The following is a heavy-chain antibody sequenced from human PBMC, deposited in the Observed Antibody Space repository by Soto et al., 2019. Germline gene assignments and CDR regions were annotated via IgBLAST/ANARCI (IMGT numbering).Heavy chain of an antibody. CDR1: GGSISSINW. Sequence: PSVTLSLTCAVSGGSISSINWWSWVHQPPGKGLEWIGEIYHSGSTNYNPSLKSRVTISVDKSKNQFSLKLSSVTAADTAVYYCASFYDYGDSEYYFDYWGQGTLVNV. V-gene: IGHV4-4*02. CDR2: IYHSGST. J-gene: IGHJ4*02. CDR3: ASFYDYGDSEYYFDY. D-gene: IGHD4-17*01.